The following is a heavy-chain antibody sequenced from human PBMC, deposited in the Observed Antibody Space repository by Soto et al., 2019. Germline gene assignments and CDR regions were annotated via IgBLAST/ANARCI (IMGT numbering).Heavy chain of an antibody. V-gene: IGHV1-18*01. CDR2: ISGYNGNT. J-gene: IGHJ6*02. CDR3: VATGGHYFGLDV. CDR1: DHTFTYYG. D-gene: IGHD2-8*02. Sequence: QVQLLQSGGEVKKPGASVKVSCNSSDHTFTYYGINWVRRAPGQGLEWMGWISGYNGNTKYAQKFQDRVTMSADTSTRTAYMERMTLTSDDTAVYFCVATGGHYFGLDVWGQGTTVTVSS.